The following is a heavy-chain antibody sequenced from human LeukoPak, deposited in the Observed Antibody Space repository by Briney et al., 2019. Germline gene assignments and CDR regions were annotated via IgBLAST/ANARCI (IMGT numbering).Heavy chain of an antibody. CDR1: GFEFSDFS. V-gene: IGHV3-21*03. D-gene: IGHD6-19*01. CDR2: ISSSSTFI. J-gene: IGHJ4*02. CDR3: AKMGLKQWPYNYFDY. Sequence: GGSLRLSCAASGFEFSDFSMSWVRQTPGKGLEWVSFISSSSTFINYTDSVKGRFTISRDNSKNTLYLQMNSLRAEDTAVYYCAKMGLKQWPYNYFDYWGQGTLVTVSS.